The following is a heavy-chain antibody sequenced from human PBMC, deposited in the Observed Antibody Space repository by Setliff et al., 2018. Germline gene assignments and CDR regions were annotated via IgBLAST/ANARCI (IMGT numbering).Heavy chain of an antibody. CDR1: GFTFSSYA. V-gene: IGHV3-23*01. Sequence: PGGSLRLSCVASGFTFSSYAMSWVRQAPGKGLEWVSAISGSSGNTFYADSVKGRFTISRENSKDTLYLQMNSLRAEDTAVYYCAKNNNFWRAYIDFWGQGTLVTVPQ. D-gene: IGHD3-3*01. CDR2: ISGSSGNT. CDR3: AKNNNFWRAYIDF. J-gene: IGHJ4*02.